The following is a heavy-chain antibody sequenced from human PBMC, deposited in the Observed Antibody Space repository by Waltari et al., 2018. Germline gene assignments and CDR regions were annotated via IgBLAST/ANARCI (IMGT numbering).Heavy chain of an antibody. Sequence: QVQLPESGPGLVKPSETLSLTCTVSSGPLSSDSWSWIRQPPGKGLEWIGNIFDSGNTNYNPSLKSRVTISLDTSKNQISLKLNSVTAADTAVYYCARHITFSYDFFAMDVWGQGTTVIVSS. V-gene: IGHV4-59*08. CDR2: IFDSGNT. J-gene: IGHJ6*02. D-gene: IGHD3-16*01. CDR3: ARHITFSYDFFAMDV. CDR1: SGPLSSDS.